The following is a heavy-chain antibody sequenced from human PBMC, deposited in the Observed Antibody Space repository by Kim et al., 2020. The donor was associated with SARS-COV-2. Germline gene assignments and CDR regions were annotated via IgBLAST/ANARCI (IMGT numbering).Heavy chain of an antibody. J-gene: IGHJ6*02. D-gene: IGHD3-9*01. CDR2: IYYSGST. Sequence: SETLSLTCTVSGGSISSGGYYWSWIRQHPGKGLEWIGYIYYSGSTYYNPSLKSRVTISVDTSKNQFSLKLSSVTAADTAVYYCARGPPILRYFDWFRYGMDVWGQGTTVTVSS. CDR3: ARGPPILRYFDWFRYGMDV. V-gene: IGHV4-31*03. CDR1: GGSISSGGYY.